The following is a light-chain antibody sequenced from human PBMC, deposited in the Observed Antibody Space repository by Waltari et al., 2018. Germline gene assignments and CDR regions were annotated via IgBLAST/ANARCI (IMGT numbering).Light chain of an antibody. CDR2: NVS. V-gene: IGKV2-30*02. Sequence: DVVMTQSPLSLPVTLGQSASISCRSSQSLVHSNGYTYLNWFHQRPGQSPRRLIYNVSNRDSGVPDRFRGSGSGTDFTLEISRVEAEDIGVYDCMQGTHWPPVTFGGGTKVEIK. CDR3: MQGTHWPPVT. J-gene: IGKJ4*01. CDR1: QSLVHSNGYTY.